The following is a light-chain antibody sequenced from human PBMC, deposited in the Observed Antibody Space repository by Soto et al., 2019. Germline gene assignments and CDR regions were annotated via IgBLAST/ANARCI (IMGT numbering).Light chain of an antibody. V-gene: IGKV3-20*01. CDR3: HQYDTSPQT. CDR1: QSISNTH. Sequence: EIVLTKSQGSLSLSPGESATLSCRASQSISNTHVAWYQQRPGQAPRLLIYDASRRDIGVPDRFSGSGSGTDVTLTFSCLDAEDLALYFCHQYDTSPQTFGEGTKVEIK. CDR2: DAS. J-gene: IGKJ1*01.